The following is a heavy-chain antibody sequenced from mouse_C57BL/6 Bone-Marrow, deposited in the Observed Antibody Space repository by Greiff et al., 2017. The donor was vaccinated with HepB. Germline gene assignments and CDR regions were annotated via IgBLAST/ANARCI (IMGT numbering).Heavy chain of an antibody. D-gene: IGHD2-3*01. CDR3: AREGWLLEYYYAMDY. V-gene: IGHV1-53*01. CDR2: INPSNGGT. J-gene: IGHJ4*01. Sequence: QVQLQQPGTELVKPGASVKLSCKASGYTFTSYWMHWVKQRPGQGLEWIGNINPSNGGTNYNEKFKSKATLTVDKSSSTAYMQLSSLTSEDSAVYYCAREGWLLEYYYAMDYWGQGTSVTVSS. CDR1: GYTFTSYW.